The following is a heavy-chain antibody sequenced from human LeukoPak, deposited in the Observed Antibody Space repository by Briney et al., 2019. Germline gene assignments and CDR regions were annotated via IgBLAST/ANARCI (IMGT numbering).Heavy chain of an antibody. CDR3: ARGYCSSTSCYVDY. Sequence: PSETLSLTCTVSGGSISSGSYYWSWIRQPAGKGLEWIGRIYTSGSTNYNPSLKSRVTISVDTSKNQFSLKLSSVTAADTAVYYCARGYCSSTSCYVDYWGQGTLVTVSS. J-gene: IGHJ4*02. V-gene: IGHV4-61*02. D-gene: IGHD2-2*01. CDR1: GGSISSGSYY. CDR2: IYTSGST.